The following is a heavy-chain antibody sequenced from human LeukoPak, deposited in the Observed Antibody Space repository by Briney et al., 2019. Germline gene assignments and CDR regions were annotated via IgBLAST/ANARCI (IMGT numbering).Heavy chain of an antibody. V-gene: IGHV3-48*03. CDR1: GFTFRNYE. CDR3: ARDLGDWYTSGFDD. Sequence: PWGSLRLSCAGSGFTFRNYEMSWVRQAPGKGLEWVSHISRDGSTVYYRDSVKGRFTISRDNVKNSLYLQMNSLRVEDTGVYYCARDLGDWYTSGFDDWGQGALVIVSS. J-gene: IGHJ4*02. CDR2: ISRDGSTV. D-gene: IGHD3-16*01.